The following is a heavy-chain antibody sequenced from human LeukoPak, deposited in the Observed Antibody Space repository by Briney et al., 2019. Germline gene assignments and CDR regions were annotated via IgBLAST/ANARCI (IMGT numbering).Heavy chain of an antibody. Sequence: ASVNVSCKATGYTFTSYYMHWLRQAPGQRLEWMGIINPSGGSTSYAQKFQGRVTMTRDMSTSTVYMELSSLRSEDTAVYCCARGGAAYCGDDCPPNDYWGQGTLVTVSS. J-gene: IGHJ4*02. CDR1: GYTFTSYY. V-gene: IGHV1-46*01. CDR2: INPSGGST. CDR3: ARGGAAYCGDDCPPNDY. D-gene: IGHD2-21*02.